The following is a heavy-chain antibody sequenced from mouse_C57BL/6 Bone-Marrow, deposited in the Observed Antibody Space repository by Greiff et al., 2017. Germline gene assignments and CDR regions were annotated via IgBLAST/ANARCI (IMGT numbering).Heavy chain of an antibody. Sequence: QVQLQQPGAELVMPGASVKLSCKASGYTFTSYWMHWVKQRPGQGLAWIGEIDPSDSYTNYNQKFKGKSTLTVDKSSSTAYMQLSSLTSEDSAVYYCASGLYSNPYAMDYWGQGTSVTVSS. V-gene: IGHV1-69*01. CDR1: GYTFTSYW. CDR2: IDPSDSYT. CDR3: ASGLYSNPYAMDY. D-gene: IGHD2-5*01. J-gene: IGHJ4*01.